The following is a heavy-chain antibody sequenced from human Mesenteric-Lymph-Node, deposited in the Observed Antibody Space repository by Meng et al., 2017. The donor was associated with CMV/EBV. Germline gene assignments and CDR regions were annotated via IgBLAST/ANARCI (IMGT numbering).Heavy chain of an antibody. V-gene: IGHV3-74*01. J-gene: IGHJ6*02. CDR1: GFIFSSYR. Sequence: GESLMISCAASGFIFSSYRMHGVRQAPGKGLVWVSHINAYGSSTSYVDSVKGRFTISRDNAKNTLYLQMNSLRTEDTAVYYCAKDELIAAAPWDYYYYGMDVWGQGTTVTVSS. CDR2: INAYGSST. CDR3: AKDELIAAAPWDYYYYGMDV. D-gene: IGHD6-13*01.